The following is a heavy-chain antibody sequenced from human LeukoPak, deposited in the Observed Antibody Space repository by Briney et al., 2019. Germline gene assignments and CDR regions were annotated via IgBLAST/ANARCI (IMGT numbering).Heavy chain of an antibody. Sequence: ASVKVSCRASGYTFTRYGVSWVRQAPGQGLECMGWISAYNGHTNYAQKFQGRVTMTTDTSTSTASMKLRSLRSDDTAVYYCARDRGDILSGLYMDVWGKGTTVTVSS. J-gene: IGHJ6*03. CDR2: ISAYNGHT. V-gene: IGHV1-18*01. CDR3: ARDRGDILSGLYMDV. CDR1: GYTFTRYG. D-gene: IGHD3-9*01.